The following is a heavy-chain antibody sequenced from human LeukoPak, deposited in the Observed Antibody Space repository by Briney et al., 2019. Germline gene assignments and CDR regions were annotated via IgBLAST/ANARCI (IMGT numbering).Heavy chain of an antibody. J-gene: IGHJ3*02. D-gene: IGHD2-21*02. Sequence: GGSLRLSCAASGFTVSSNYMYWVRQAPGKGLEWVSVIYSGGTTYYADSVKGRFTISRDNSKNTLYLQMNSLRAEDTAVYYCARPHIVVVTPVGFDIWGQGTMVTVSS. CDR3: ARPHIVVVTPVGFDI. V-gene: IGHV3-53*01. CDR2: IYSGGTT. CDR1: GFTVSSNY.